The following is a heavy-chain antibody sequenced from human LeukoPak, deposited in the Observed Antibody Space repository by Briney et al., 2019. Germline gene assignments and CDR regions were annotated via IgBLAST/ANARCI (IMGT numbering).Heavy chain of an antibody. Sequence: GGSLRLSCAASGFTFSSYAMSWVRQAPGKGLEWVSAISGSGGSTYYADSVKGRFTISRDNSKNTLYLQMNSLRAEDTAVYYCAKDGVSRYYYYYMDVWGKGTTVTVSS. D-gene: IGHD3-3*01. CDR3: AKDGVSRYYYYYMDV. J-gene: IGHJ6*03. V-gene: IGHV3-23*01. CDR1: GFTFSSYA. CDR2: ISGSGGST.